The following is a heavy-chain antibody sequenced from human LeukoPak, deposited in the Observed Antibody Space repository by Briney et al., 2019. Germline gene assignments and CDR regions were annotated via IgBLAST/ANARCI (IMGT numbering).Heavy chain of an antibody. J-gene: IGHJ4*02. CDR2: ISPYNGNT. CDR3: ARDRNGGWYYYDSSGYYSDY. CDR1: GYTFTSYG. Sequence: ASVKVSCKASGYTFTSYGISWVRQAPGRGLEWMGWISPYNGNTNYAQKLQGRVTMTTDTSTSTAYMELRSLRSDDTAVYYCARDRNGGWYYYDSSGYYSDYWGQGTLVTVSS. D-gene: IGHD3-22*01. V-gene: IGHV1-18*01.